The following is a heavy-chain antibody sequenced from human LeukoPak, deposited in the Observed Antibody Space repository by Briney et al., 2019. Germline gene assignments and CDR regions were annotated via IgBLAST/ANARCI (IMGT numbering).Heavy chain of an antibody. CDR2: INHSGST. D-gene: IGHD3-16*01. CDR3: ARGRGIKWFDP. Sequence: SETLSLTCAAYGGSFSGYYWSWIRQPPGKGLEWIGEINHSGSTNYNPSLKSRVTISVDTSKNQFSLKLSSVTAADTAVYYCARGRGIKWFDPWGQGTLVTVSS. J-gene: IGHJ5*02. V-gene: IGHV4-34*01. CDR1: GGSFSGYY.